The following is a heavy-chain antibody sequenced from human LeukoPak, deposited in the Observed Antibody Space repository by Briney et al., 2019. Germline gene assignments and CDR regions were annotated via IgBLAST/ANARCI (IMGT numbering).Heavy chain of an antibody. CDR1: GCTVSSYA. Sequence: PGGSLRLSCAASGCTVSSYAMGWVRQAPGKGLEWVSAIGGGGTLYYADSVKGRFSISRDISKNTLLLQMNSLRAEDTAVYYCARRRYDWGGDFANWGQGTLVTVSS. D-gene: IGHD3-16*01. CDR2: IGGGGTL. J-gene: IGHJ4*02. V-gene: IGHV3-23*01. CDR3: ARRRYDWGGDFAN.